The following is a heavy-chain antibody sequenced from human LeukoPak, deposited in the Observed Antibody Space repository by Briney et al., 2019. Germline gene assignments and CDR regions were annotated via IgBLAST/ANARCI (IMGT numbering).Heavy chain of an antibody. CDR2: ISWNSGYI. V-gene: IGHV3-9*01. Sequence: SLRLSCAASGFSFDDYAMHWVRQPPGKGLEWLSIISWNSGYIGYADSVKGRFTISRDNAKNSLYLQMNSLRAEDTAFYYCAKVRGTYSRGFFFDYWGQGALVTVSS. D-gene: IGHD6-13*01. J-gene: IGHJ4*02. CDR1: GFSFDDYA. CDR3: AKVRGTYSRGFFFDY.